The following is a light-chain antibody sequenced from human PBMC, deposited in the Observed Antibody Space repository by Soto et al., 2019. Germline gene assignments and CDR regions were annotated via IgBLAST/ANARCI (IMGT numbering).Light chain of an antibody. CDR2: GAS. J-gene: IGKJ2*01. V-gene: IGKV3-20*01. CDR3: QQYDSSPLYT. CDR1: QSVGSSH. Sequence: DIVLTQSPGTLSLSPGERATLSCRASQSVGSSHLAWYQQKPGQAPRLVIYGASNRATGIPDRFSGSGSGTDFTLTISRLEPEDFAVYYCQQYDSSPLYTFGQGIKLEIK.